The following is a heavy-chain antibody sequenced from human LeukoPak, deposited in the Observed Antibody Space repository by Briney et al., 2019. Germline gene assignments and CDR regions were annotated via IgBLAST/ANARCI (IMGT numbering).Heavy chain of an antibody. D-gene: IGHD3-10*01. CDR3: ARLLWFHHAFDY. CDR2: INHSGST. CDR1: GGSFSGYY. Sequence: PSEALSLTCAVYGGSFSGYYWSWIRQPPGKGLEWIGEINHSGSTNYNPSLKSRVTISVDTSKNQFSLKLSSVTAADTAVYYCARLLWFHHAFDYWGQGTLVTVSS. V-gene: IGHV4-34*01. J-gene: IGHJ4*02.